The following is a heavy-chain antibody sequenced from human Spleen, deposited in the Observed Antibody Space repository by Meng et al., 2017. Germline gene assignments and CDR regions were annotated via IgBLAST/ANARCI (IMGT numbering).Heavy chain of an antibody. D-gene: IGHD3-22*01. J-gene: IGHJ4*02. CDR1: GGSFSGYY. V-gene: IGHV4-34*01. CDR2: INHSGST. CDR3: AGKYYYDSSGYYFDY. Sequence: SETLSLTCAVYGGSFSGYYWSWIRQPPGKGLEWIGEINHSGSTNYSPSLKSRVTISVDTSKNQFSLKLSSVTAADTAVYYCAGKYYYDSSGYYFDYWGQGTLVTVSS.